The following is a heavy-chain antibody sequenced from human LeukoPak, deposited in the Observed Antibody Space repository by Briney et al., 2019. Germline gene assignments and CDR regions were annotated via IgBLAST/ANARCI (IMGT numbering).Heavy chain of an antibody. CDR2: INPNSGGT. Sequence: ASVKVSCKASGYTFTGYYMHWVRQASGQGLEWMGWINPNSGGTNYAQKFQGRVTMTRDTSISTAYMELSRLRSDDTAVYYCARRGSGLLFYYYYYMDVWGKGTTVTVSS. V-gene: IGHV1-2*02. J-gene: IGHJ6*03. D-gene: IGHD6-19*01. CDR1: GYTFTGYY. CDR3: ARRGSGLLFYYYYYMDV.